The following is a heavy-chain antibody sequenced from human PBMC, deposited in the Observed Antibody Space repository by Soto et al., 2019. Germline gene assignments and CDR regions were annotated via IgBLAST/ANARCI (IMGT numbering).Heavy chain of an antibody. CDR1: GGTFSSYA. J-gene: IGHJ6*02. Sequence: QVQLVQSGAEVKKPGSSVKVSCKASGGTFSSYAISWVRQAPGQGLEWMGWIIPIFGTANYAQKFQGRVTITADESTSTAYMELSSLRSEDTAVYYCASQRGVTGNYEHSYGMDVLGQGTTVTVSS. D-gene: IGHD1-20*01. CDR2: IIPIFGTA. V-gene: IGHV1-69*12. CDR3: ASQRGVTGNYEHSYGMDV.